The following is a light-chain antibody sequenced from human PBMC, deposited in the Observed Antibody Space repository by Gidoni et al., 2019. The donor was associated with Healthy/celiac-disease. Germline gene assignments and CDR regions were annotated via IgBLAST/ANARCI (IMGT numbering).Light chain of an antibody. J-gene: IGKJ2*01. CDR1: QSISSY. CDR2: AAS. CDR3: QQSYSLT. Sequence: DIQMTQSPSSLSASVGDRVTITCRASQSISSYLNWYQQKPGKAPKLLIYAASSLQSGVPSRVSGSGSGTDFTLTISSLQPEDFATYYCQQSYSLTFGQGTKLEIK. V-gene: IGKV1-39*01.